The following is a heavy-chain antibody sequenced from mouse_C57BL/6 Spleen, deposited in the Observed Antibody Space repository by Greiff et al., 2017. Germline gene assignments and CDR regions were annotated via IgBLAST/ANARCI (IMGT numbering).Heavy chain of an antibody. CDR1: GYTFTSYW. CDR2: IDPSDSYT. V-gene: IGHV1-69*01. Sequence: VQLQQPGAELVMPGASVKLSCKASGYTFTSYWMHWVKQRPGQGLEWIGEIDPSDSYTNYNQKFKGKSTLTVDKSSSTAYMQLSSLTSEDSAVYYCARGHTTVVADYWGQGTTLTVSS. D-gene: IGHD1-1*01. CDR3: ARGHTTVVADY. J-gene: IGHJ2*01.